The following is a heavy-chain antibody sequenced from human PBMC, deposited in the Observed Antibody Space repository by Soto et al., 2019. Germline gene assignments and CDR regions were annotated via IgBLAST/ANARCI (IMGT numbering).Heavy chain of an antibody. J-gene: IGHJ5*02. CDR1: GYTFTSYG. Sequence: QVQLVQSGAEVKKPGASVKVSCKASGYTFTSYGISWVRQAPGQGLEWMGWISAYNGNTNYAQKLQGRVTMTTDTSTSTAYMELRSLGSGDTAVYYCARDGDIVVVPAAVEGGGFDPWGQGTLVNVSS. CDR2: ISAYNGNT. CDR3: ARDGDIVVVPAAVEGGGFDP. V-gene: IGHV1-18*01. D-gene: IGHD2-2*01.